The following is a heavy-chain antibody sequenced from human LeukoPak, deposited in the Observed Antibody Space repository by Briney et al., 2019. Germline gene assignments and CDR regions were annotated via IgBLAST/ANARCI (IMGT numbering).Heavy chain of an antibody. V-gene: IGHV5-51*01. Sequence: KGGESLKISCKGSGHNFSPYWILWVRQMPGKGLEWVGIIYPGDSDTSYSPSFQGQVTISADKSISTAYLQWSSLQASDTAIYYCARAPETSSFGDSYRDYWGQGTLVTVSS. CDR3: ARAPETSSFGDSYRDY. CDR1: GHNFSPYW. CDR2: IYPGDSDT. J-gene: IGHJ4*02. D-gene: IGHD2-21*02.